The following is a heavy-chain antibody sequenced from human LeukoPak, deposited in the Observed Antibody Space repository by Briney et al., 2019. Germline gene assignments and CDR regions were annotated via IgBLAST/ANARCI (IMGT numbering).Heavy chain of an antibody. D-gene: IGHD1-7*01. J-gene: IGHJ5*02. CDR3: ARGLTGTTFDP. V-gene: IGHV1-69*13. CDR2: IIPIFGTA. Sequence: ASVKVSCKASGGTFSSYAISWVRQAPGQGLEWMGGIIPIFGTANHAQKFQGRVTITADESTSTAYMELSSLRSEDTAVYYCARGLTGTTFDPWGQGTLVTVSS. CDR1: GGTFSSYA.